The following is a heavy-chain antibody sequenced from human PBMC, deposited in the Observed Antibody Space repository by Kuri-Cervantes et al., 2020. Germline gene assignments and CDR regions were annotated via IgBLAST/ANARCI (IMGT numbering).Heavy chain of an antibody. CDR3: ARESQSTGYYAAFDY. J-gene: IGHJ4*02. CDR2: INHYGST. D-gene: IGHD3-9*01. Sequence: GSLRLSCAVYGGSFSGDYWSWIRQPLGKGLEWIGEINHYGSTNYNPSLKSRVTISVDTSKNQFSLKLSSVTAADTAVYYCARESQSTGYYAAFDYWGQGTLVTVSS. V-gene: IGHV4-34*01. CDR1: GGSFSGDY.